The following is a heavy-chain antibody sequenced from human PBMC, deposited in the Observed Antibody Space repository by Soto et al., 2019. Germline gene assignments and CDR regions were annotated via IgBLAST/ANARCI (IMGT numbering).Heavy chain of an antibody. D-gene: IGHD4-17*01. CDR1: GGTFSSYA. CDR3: ARVSRFDYGDPLYPDY. V-gene: IGHV1-69*01. J-gene: IGHJ4*02. Sequence: SGAEVKKPGSSVKVSCKASGGTFSSYAISWVRQVPGQGLEWMGGIIPIFGTANYAQKFQGRVTITADESTSTAYMELSSLRSEDTAVYYCARVSRFDYGDPLYPDYWGQGTLVTVSS. CDR2: IIPIFGTA.